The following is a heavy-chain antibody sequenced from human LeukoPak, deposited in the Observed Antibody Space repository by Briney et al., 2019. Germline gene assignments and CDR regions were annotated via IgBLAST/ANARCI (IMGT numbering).Heavy chain of an antibody. V-gene: IGHV3-7*01. CDR2: INPDGSAK. D-gene: IGHD3-16*01. J-gene: IGHJ4*02. CDR1: GFTLSTYW. Sequence: GGSLRLSCEASGFTLSTYWMNWVRQVPGKGLEWVANINPDGSAKRYVDSVKGRFTIARDDADNSLSLQMNSLRAEDTAVYYCASWGAGGNSWGQGALVTVSS. CDR3: ASWGAGGNS.